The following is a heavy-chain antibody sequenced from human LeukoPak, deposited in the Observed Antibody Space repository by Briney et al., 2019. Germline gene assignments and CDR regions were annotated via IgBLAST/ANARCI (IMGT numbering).Heavy chain of an antibody. CDR3: ARGVSSGYFVFDY. CDR1: GFTFDDYA. D-gene: IGHD3-22*01. CDR2: ISWNSGSI. V-gene: IGHV3-9*01. Sequence: GRSLRLSCAASGFTFDDYAMHWVRQAPGKGLEWVSGISWNSGSIGYADSVKGRFTISRDNAKNSLYLQMNSLRAEDTALYYCARGVSSGYFVFDYWGQGTLVTVSS. J-gene: IGHJ4*02.